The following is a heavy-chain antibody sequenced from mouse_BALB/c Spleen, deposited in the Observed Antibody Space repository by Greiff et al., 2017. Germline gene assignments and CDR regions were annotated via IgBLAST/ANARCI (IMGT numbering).Heavy chain of an antibody. CDR3: ARNDYDWYFDV. CDR1: GFTFSSFG. CDR2: ISSGSSTI. J-gene: IGHJ1*01. V-gene: IGHV5-17*02. D-gene: IGHD2-4*01. Sequence: EVKLVESGGGLVQPGGSRKLSCAASGFTFSSFGMHWVRQAPEKGLEWVAYISSGSSTIYYADTVKGRFTISRDTHKNTLFLQMTSLRSEDTAMYYCARNDYDWYFDVWGGGTTVTVSS.